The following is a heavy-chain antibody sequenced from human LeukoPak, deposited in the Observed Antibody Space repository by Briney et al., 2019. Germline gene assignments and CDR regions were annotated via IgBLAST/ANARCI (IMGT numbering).Heavy chain of an antibody. CDR3: ARLTRPDIVVVPAANPYYYYYMDV. V-gene: IGHV4-34*01. CDR2: INHSGST. D-gene: IGHD2-2*01. J-gene: IGHJ6*03. CDR1: GGSFSGYY. Sequence: SGTLSLTCAVYGGSFSGYYWSWIRQPPGKGLEWIGEINHSGSTNYNPSLKSRVTISVDTSKNQFSLKLSSVTAADTAVYYCARLTRPDIVVVPAANPYYYYYMDVWGKGTTVTVSS.